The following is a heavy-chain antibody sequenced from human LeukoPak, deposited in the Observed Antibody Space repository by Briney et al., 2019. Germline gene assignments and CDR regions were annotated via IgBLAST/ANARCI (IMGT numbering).Heavy chain of an antibody. D-gene: IGHD2-15*01. CDR1: GGSISSSSHY. V-gene: IGHV4-39*07. J-gene: IGHJ5*02. Sequence: SETLSLTCTVSGGSISSSSHYWGWIRQPPGKGLEWIGIIYYSGSTYYNPSLKSRVTISVDTSKNQFSLKLSSVTAADTAVYYCARAPPYCSGGSCYSRYWFDPWGQGTLVTVSS. CDR3: ARAPPYCSGGSCYSRYWFDP. CDR2: IYYSGST.